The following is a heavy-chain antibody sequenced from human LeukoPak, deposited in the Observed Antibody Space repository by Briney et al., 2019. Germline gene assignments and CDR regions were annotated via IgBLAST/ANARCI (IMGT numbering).Heavy chain of an antibody. CDR2: IIPIFGTA. D-gene: IGHD2-2*01. CDR1: GGTFSSYA. CDR3: ARCPIVVVPAAIGGGFQDWFDP. Sequence: SVKVPCKASGGTFSSYAISWVRQAPGQGLEWMGGIIPIFGTANYAQKFQGRVTITADESTSTAYMELSSLRSEDTAVYYCARCPIVVVPAAIGGGFQDWFDPWGQGTLVTVSS. V-gene: IGHV1-69*13. J-gene: IGHJ5*02.